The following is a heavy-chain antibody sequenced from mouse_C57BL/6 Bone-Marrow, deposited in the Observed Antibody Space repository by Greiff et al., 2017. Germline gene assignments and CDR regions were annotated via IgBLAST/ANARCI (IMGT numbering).Heavy chain of an antibody. CDR2: INPNNGGT. CDR3: ARGTTVVATGPYYFDD. Sequence: EVQLQQSGPELVKPGASVKIPCKASGYTFTDYNMDWVKQSHGKSLEWIGDINPNNGGTIYNQKFKGKATLTVDKSSSTAYMELRSLTSEDTAVYYCARGTTVVATGPYYFDDWGKGTTLTVSS. V-gene: IGHV1-18*01. D-gene: IGHD1-1*01. J-gene: IGHJ2*01. CDR1: GYTFTDYN.